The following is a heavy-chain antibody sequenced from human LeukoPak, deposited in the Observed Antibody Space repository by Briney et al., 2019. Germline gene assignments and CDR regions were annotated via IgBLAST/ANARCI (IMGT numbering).Heavy chain of an antibody. CDR2: ISYDGSNK. J-gene: IGHJ4*02. V-gene: IGHV3-30*18. CDR3: AKDFNAKELPELFDY. D-gene: IGHD1-14*01. CDR1: GFTFSSYG. Sequence: GGSLRLSCAASGFTFSSYGMHWVRQAPGKGLEWVAVISYDGSNKYYADSVKGRFTISRDNSKNTLYLQMNSLRAEDTAVYYCAKDFNAKELPELFDYWGQGTLVTVSS.